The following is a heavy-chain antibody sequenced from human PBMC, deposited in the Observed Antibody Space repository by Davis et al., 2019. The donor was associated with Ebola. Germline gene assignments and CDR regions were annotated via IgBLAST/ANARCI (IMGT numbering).Heavy chain of an antibody. Sequence: ASGKVSCKASGGTFSSYAISWVRQAPGQGLEWMGWMNPNSGNTGYAQKFQGRVTMTRNTSISTAYMELSSLRSEDTAVYYCARGPFTFLSGYGMDVWGQGTTVTVSS. D-gene: IGHD3-16*01. CDR3: ARGPFTFLSGYGMDV. V-gene: IGHV1-8*02. J-gene: IGHJ6*02. CDR1: GGTFSSYA. CDR2: MNPNSGNT.